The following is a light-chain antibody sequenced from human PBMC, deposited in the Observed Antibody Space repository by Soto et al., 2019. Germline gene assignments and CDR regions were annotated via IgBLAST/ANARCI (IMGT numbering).Light chain of an antibody. CDR2: ANS. J-gene: IGLJ1*01. Sequence: QSVLTQPPSVSGAPGQMVTISCTGSSSNIGSGYDVHWYQHLPGTVPKLLLFANSNRPSGVPDRFSGSKSGTSASLAITGLQAEDEADYYCQSFDSSLSGYVFGTGTKVTVL. CDR1: SSNIGSGYD. CDR3: QSFDSSLSGYV. V-gene: IGLV1-40*01.